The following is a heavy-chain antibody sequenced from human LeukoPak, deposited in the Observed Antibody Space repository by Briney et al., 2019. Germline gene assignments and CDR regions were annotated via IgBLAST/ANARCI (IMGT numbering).Heavy chain of an antibody. CDR2: IYTSGST. D-gene: IGHD3-3*01. Sequence: KSSETLSLTCTVSGGSISSGSYYWSWIRQPAGKGLEWIGRIYTSGSTNYNPSLKSRVTISVDTSKNQFSLKLSSVTAADTAVYYCRWSGYYTSSYFDYWGQGTLVTVSS. V-gene: IGHV4-61*02. J-gene: IGHJ4*02. CDR1: GGSISSGSYY. CDR3: RWSGYYTSSYFDY.